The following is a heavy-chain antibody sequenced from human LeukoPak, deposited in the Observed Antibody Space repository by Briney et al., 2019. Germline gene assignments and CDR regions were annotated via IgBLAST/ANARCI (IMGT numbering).Heavy chain of an antibody. CDR1: GGSISSGSYY. J-gene: IGHJ4*02. CDR3: DGYSRGFDY. Sequence: SETLSLTCTVSGGSISSGSYYWSWIRQPAGKGLEWIGRIYTSGSTNYNPSLKSRVTISVDTSKNQFSLKLSSVTAADTAVYYCDGYSRGFDYWGQGTLVTVSS. V-gene: IGHV4-61*02. CDR2: IYTSGST. D-gene: IGHD5-24*01.